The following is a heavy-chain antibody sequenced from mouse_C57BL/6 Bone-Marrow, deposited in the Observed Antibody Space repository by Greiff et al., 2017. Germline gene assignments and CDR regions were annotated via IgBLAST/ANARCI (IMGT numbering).Heavy chain of an antibody. CDR1: GFNIKDDY. CDR3: TFITTVVAYDFWYVDV. Sequence: EVKLMESGAELVRPGASVKLSCTASGFNIKDDYMHWVKQRPEQGLEWIGWIDPENGDTEYASNFQGKATLTADTSSNTAYLQLSSLTSEDTAVYYCTFITTVVAYDFWYVDVWGTGTTVTVSS. V-gene: IGHV14-4*01. CDR2: IDPENGDT. D-gene: IGHD1-1*01. J-gene: IGHJ1*03.